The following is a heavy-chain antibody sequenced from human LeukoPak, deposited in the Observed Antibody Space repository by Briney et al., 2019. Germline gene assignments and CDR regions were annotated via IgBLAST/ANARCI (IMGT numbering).Heavy chain of an antibody. CDR1: GGSISSYY. CDR3: ARGFSDYGGNSATPHFDY. J-gene: IGHJ4*02. V-gene: IGHV4-59*01. D-gene: IGHD4-23*01. Sequence: SETLSLTCTVSGGSISSYYWSWIRQPPGKGLEWIGYIYYSGSTNYNPSLKSRVTISVDTSKNKFSLKLSSVTAADTAVYYCARGFSDYGGNSATPHFDYWGQGTLVTVSS. CDR2: IYYSGST.